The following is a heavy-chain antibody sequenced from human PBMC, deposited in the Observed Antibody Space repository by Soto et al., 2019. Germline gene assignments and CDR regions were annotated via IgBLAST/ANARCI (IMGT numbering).Heavy chain of an antibody. CDR2: ISSSGSTI. CDR1: GLTFYNYE. D-gene: IGHD3-10*01. J-gene: IGHJ3*02. Sequence: PGGCMRLSCTACGLTFYNYEMNWARQAPGKGLEWVSDISSSGSTIYYADSVKGQFTNSRDNDKNSLYLQMNSLRAEDTAVYYCARGGITMHAYDAFDIWGQGTMVTV. CDR3: ARGGITMHAYDAFDI. V-gene: IGHV3-48*03.